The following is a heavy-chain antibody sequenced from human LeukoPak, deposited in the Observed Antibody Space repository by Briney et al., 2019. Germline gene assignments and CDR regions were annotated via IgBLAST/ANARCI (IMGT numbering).Heavy chain of an antibody. D-gene: IGHD3-22*01. J-gene: IGHJ4*02. V-gene: IGHV4-34*01. CDR1: GGSFSGYY. CDR2: INHSGST. Sequence: PSETLSLTCAVYGGSFSGYYWSWIRQSPGKGLEWIGEINHSGSTNYNPSLKSRVTISVDTSKNQFSLKLSSVTAADTAVYYCARRRQTRGWPRDSSGYCDYWGQGTLVTVSS. CDR3: ARRRQTRGWPRDSSGYCDY.